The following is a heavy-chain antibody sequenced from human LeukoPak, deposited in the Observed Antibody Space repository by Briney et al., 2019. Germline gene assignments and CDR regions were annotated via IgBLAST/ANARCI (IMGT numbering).Heavy chain of an antibody. D-gene: IGHD2-21*02. V-gene: IGHV3-15*01. CDR2: IKSKTDGGTT. Sequence: GGSLRLSCAASGVTFSNAWMSWVRQAPGKGLEWVGRIKSKTDGGTTDYAAPVKGRFTISRDDSKNTLYLQMNSLKTEDTAVYYCTTDRVPDPWGIVVVTAIPDYWGQGTLVTVSS. J-gene: IGHJ4*02. CDR3: TTDRVPDPWGIVVVTAIPDY. CDR1: GVTFSNAW.